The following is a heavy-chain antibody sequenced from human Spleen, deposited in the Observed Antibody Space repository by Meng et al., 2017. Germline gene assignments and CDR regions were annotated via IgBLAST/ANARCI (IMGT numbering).Heavy chain of an antibody. D-gene: IGHD3-16*02. CDR1: GYKFTSNW. Sequence: GGSLRLSCKGSGYKFTSNWIGWVRQMPGKGLEWMGIIYPGDSDTRYSPSFQGQVTISADKSNSTAYLQWSSLKASDTAMYYCARRRLEDDYVWGSYRPHYFDYWGQGTLVTVSS. V-gene: IGHV5-51*01. J-gene: IGHJ4*02. CDR3: ARRRLEDDYVWGSYRPHYFDY. CDR2: IYPGDSDT.